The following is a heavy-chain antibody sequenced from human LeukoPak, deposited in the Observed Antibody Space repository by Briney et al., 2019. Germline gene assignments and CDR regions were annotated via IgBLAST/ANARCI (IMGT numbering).Heavy chain of an antibody. CDR1: GYTFTGYY. CDR2: INPNSGGT. V-gene: IGHV1-2*02. J-gene: IGHJ4*02. D-gene: IGHD3-22*01. Sequence: GASVKVSCKASGYTFTGYYMHWVRQAPGQGLEWMGWINPNSGGTNCAQKFQGRVTMTRDTSISTAYMELSRLRSDDTAVYYCASVYYYDSSGFDYWGQGTLVTVSS. CDR3: ASVYYYDSSGFDY.